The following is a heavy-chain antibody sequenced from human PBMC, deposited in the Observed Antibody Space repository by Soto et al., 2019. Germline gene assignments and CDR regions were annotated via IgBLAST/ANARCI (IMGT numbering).Heavy chain of an antibody. CDR3: ARDRRGYCSGGSCYDDTFDI. CDR2: IYYSGST. V-gene: IGHV4-61*01. Sequence: SETLSLTCTVSGGSVSSGSYYWSWIRQPPGKGLEWIGYIYYSGSTNYNPSLKSRVTISVDTSKNQFSLKLSSVTAADTAVYYCARDRRGYCSGGSCYDDTFDIWGQGTMVTVSS. CDR1: GGSVSSGSYY. J-gene: IGHJ3*02. D-gene: IGHD2-15*01.